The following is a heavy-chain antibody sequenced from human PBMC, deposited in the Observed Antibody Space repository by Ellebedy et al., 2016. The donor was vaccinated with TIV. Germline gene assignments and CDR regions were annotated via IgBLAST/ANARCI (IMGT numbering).Heavy chain of an antibody. CDR3: ARDEGGSGSLSH. V-gene: IGHV4-31*03. D-gene: IGHD3-10*01. J-gene: IGHJ4*02. CDR2: IFYSGST. Sequence: MPSETLSLTCTVSGGSISSGAFYWTWSRQQPGKGLEWIGNIFYSGSTYYKSSLKSRITISLDRSKNQFSLRLSSVTAADTAVYYCARDEGGSGSLSHWGQGTLVTVSS. CDR1: GGSISSGAFY.